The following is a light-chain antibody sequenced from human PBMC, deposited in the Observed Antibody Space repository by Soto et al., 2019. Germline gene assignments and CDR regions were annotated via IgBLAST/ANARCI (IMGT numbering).Light chain of an antibody. V-gene: IGKV3-20*01. Sequence: EIVMTQSPATLSVSPGERSTLSCRASQSVSSNLAWYQQKPGQAPRLLIYGASSRATGIPDRFSGSGSGTDFTLTISRLEPEDFAVYYCQQYGSSYPWTFGQGTTGDIK. CDR1: QSVSSN. CDR2: GAS. J-gene: IGKJ1*01. CDR3: QQYGSSYPWT.